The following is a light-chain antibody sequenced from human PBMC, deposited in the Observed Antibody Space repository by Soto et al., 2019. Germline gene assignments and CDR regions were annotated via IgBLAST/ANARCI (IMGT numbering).Light chain of an antibody. J-gene: IGKJ3*01. V-gene: IGKV2-28*01. CDR2: WGS. CDR1: QSLLHSTGYNY. CDR3: MQTLQTSFT. Sequence: DIVMTQSPLSLPVTPGEPASISCRSSQSLLHSTGYNYLDWYLQKPGQSPQLLIYWGSNRASGVTDRFSGRGSGTDFTLKISRVEAEDVGVYYCMQTLQTSFTFGPGTKVDIK.